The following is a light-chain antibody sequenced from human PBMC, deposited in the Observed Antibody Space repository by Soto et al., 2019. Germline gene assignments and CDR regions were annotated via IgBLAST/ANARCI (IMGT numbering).Light chain of an antibody. J-gene: IGLJ2*01. CDR2: LEGSGSY. V-gene: IGLV4-60*02. CDR3: ETWDINTHVV. Sequence: QPVLTLSSSASASLGSSVKLTCTLSSGHSTYIIAWHQQQPGKAPRYLMKLEGSGSYNKWSGVPDRFSGSSSGADRYLTISNLQFEDEADYYCETWDINTHVVFGGGTKLTVL. CDR1: SGHSTYI.